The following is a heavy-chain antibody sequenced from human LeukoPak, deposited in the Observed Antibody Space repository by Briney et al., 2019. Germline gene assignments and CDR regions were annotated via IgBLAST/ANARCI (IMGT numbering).Heavy chain of an antibody. Sequence: SETLSLTCTVSGGSISSSSYYWGWIRQPPGKGLEWIGSIYYSGSTYYNPSLKSRVTISVDTSKNQFSLKLSSVTAADTAVYYCARRSSGYRGLNSGAFDIWGQGTMVTVSS. CDR2: IYYSGST. V-gene: IGHV4-39*01. J-gene: IGHJ3*02. D-gene: IGHD3-22*01. CDR1: GGSISSSSYY. CDR3: ARRSSGYRGLNSGAFDI.